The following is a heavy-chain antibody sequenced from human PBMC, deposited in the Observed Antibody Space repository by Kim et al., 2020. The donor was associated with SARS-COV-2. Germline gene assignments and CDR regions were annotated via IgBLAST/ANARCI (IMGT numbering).Heavy chain of an antibody. CDR2: IVGSGGST. CDR3: AKEPYSSSWYRDRYFDY. V-gene: IGHV3-23*01. J-gene: IGHJ4*02. D-gene: IGHD6-13*01. CDR1: GFTFSSYA. Sequence: GGSLRLSCAASGFTFSSYAMSWVRQAPGKGLEWVSAIVGSGGSTYYADSVKGRFTISRDNSKNTLYLQMNSLRAEDTAVYYCAKEPYSSSWYRDRYFDYWGQGTLVTVSS.